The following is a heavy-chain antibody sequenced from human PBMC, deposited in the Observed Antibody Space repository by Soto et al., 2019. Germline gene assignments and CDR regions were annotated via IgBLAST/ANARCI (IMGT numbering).Heavy chain of an antibody. D-gene: IGHD6-25*01. CDR1: GFIFSSYW. CDR2: ISSSSSYI. J-gene: IGHJ4*02. Sequence: SGGSLRLSCAASGFIFSSYWMHWVRQAPGKGLEWVSCISSSSSYINYADSVKGRFTISRDNAKNSLYLQMNSLRAEDTAVYYCARDFSAESIFDYWGQGTLVTVSS. CDR3: ARDFSAESIFDY. V-gene: IGHV3-21*01.